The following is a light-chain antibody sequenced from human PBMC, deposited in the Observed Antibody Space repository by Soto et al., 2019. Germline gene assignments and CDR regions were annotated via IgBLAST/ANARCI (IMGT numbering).Light chain of an antibody. Sequence: QSALTQPASVSGSLGQSITLSCTGTSSDIGFYNYVSWYQQYAGQAPKLLIYGVTNRPSGISYRFSGSKSGSTASLTIYGLRDEDEADYYCSSYSTSFFYVFGTGTKLTVL. CDR3: SSYSTSFFYV. CDR2: GVT. V-gene: IGLV2-14*01. CDR1: SSDIGFYNY. J-gene: IGLJ1*01.